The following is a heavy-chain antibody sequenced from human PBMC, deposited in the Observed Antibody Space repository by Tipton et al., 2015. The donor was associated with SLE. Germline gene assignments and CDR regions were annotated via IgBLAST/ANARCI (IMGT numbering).Heavy chain of an antibody. CDR1: ADSIRRSY. J-gene: IGHJ3*02. CDR2: IYYSGST. Sequence: LRLSCSVSADSIRRSYWSWIRQPPGKGLEWIGYIYYSGSTNYNPSLKSRVTISVDTSKNQFSLKLSSVTAADTAVYYCARAEGSWDAFDIWGQGTMVTVSS. V-gene: IGHV4-59*01. D-gene: IGHD2-15*01. CDR3: ARAEGSWDAFDI.